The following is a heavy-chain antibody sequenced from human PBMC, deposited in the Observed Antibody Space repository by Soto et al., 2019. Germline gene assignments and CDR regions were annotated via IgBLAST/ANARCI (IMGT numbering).Heavy chain of an antibody. CDR3: AGFGYSKGYAY. D-gene: IGHD5-18*01. CDR1: GVTVNGYA. Sequence: QVQLEQSGAEVKKPGSSVKVSCKASGVTVNGYALIWVRQAPGQGLEWMGSIIPLFGTANSAQKFRDRVTITADKSTSTAYMELTSLRSEDSAVYYCAGFGYSKGYAYWGQGTLVTVSS. CDR2: IIPLFGTA. V-gene: IGHV1-69*06. J-gene: IGHJ4*02.